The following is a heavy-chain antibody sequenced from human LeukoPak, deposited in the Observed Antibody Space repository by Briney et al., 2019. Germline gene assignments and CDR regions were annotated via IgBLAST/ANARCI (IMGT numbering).Heavy chain of an antibody. CDR3: ARDRGGSGRSFDY. CDR2: IIPIFGTA. D-gene: IGHD3-10*01. Sequence: SVKVSCRASGGTFSSYAISWVRQAPGQGLEWMGGIIPIFGTANYAQKFQGRVTITADESTSTAYMELSSLRSEDTAVYYCARDRGGSGRSFDYWGQGTLVTVSS. V-gene: IGHV1-69*01. CDR1: GGTFSSYA. J-gene: IGHJ4*02.